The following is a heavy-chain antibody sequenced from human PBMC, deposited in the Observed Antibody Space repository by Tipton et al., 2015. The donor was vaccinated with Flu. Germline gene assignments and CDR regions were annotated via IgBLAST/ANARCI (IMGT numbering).Heavy chain of an antibody. D-gene: IGHD1-26*01. J-gene: IGHJ4*02. CDR2: ISSSGSTI. CDR1: GFTFSSYE. V-gene: IGHV3-48*03. CDR3: ARDGMLAATDY. Sequence: SLRLSCAASGFTFSSYEMNWVRQAPGKGLEWVSYISSSGSTIYYADSVKGRFTISRDNAKNSLYLQMNSLRAEDTAVYYCARDGMLAATDYWGKGTLVTVSS.